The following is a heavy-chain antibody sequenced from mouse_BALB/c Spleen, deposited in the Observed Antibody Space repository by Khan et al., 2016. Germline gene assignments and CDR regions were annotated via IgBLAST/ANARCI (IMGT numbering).Heavy chain of an antibody. D-gene: IGHD1-1*01. Sequence: VQLQQPGAELVKPGASVKLSCIASGFNIKDTYMHWVKQRPEQGLEWIGRIDPANGNTNYDPKFQGKATITADTSSNTAYLQLSSLTSEDTAVYYCARTVVAPYYAMDYWGQGTSVTVSS. CDR2: IDPANGNT. CDR1: GFNIKDTY. CDR3: ARTVVAPYYAMDY. V-gene: IGHV14-3*02. J-gene: IGHJ4*01.